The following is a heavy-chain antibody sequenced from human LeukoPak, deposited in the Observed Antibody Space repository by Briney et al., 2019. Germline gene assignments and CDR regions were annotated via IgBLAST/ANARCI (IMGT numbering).Heavy chain of an antibody. J-gene: IGHJ4*02. Sequence: PGGSLRLSCATSGFTFNNNAMSWVRQAPGKRLEWVSAINGGGDATEYADSVKGRFTISRDNSKNTLYLQMNSLRAEDTAVYYCAKSSEDYGDYVFWGQGTLVTVSS. D-gene: IGHD4-17*01. CDR1: GFTFNNNA. V-gene: IGHV3-23*01. CDR3: AKSSEDYGDYVF. CDR2: INGGGDAT.